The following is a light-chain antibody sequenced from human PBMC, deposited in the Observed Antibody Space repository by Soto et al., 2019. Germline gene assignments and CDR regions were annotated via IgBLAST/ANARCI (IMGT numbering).Light chain of an antibody. CDR2: ATS. CDR3: QQAKTFPLT. J-gene: IGKJ4*01. V-gene: IGKV1D-12*01. CDR1: QDITNW. Sequence: DIQMTQSPPSVSASVGDRVIITCRASQDITNWLAWYQQKPGKAPKVLIYATSTLESGVPSRFSGSGSGTDYTLTISSLQAEDFATYHCQQAKTFPLTFGGGTKVE.